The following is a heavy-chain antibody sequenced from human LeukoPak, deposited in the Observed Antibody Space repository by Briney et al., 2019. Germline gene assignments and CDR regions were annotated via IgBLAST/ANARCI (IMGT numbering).Heavy chain of an antibody. Sequence: GGSLRLSCAAFGFTFSSHSMNWVRQAPGKGLEWVSSISSSGSYIYYADSVKGRFTISRDNAGNSLYLYMNSLRAEDTAIYYCARDVSVRTSTFHYWGQGTLVTVSS. CDR2: ISSSGSYI. V-gene: IGHV3-21*01. D-gene: IGHD1-1*01. J-gene: IGHJ4*02. CDR1: GFTFSSHS. CDR3: ARDVSVRTSTFHY.